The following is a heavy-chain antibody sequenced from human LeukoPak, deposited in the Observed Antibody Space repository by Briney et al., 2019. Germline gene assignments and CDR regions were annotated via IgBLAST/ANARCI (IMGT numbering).Heavy chain of an antibody. D-gene: IGHD3-10*01. J-gene: IGHJ4*02. V-gene: IGHV3-7*05. Sequence: GGSLRLSCAASGFTFSTFWMSWVRQAPGKGLEWVANIKQDGSEKYYVDSVKGRFTISRDNAKSSLYLQMSSLRAEDTAVYYCARDRGSQDYWGQGTLVTVSS. CDR1: GFTFSTFW. CDR3: ARDRGSQDY. CDR2: IKQDGSEK.